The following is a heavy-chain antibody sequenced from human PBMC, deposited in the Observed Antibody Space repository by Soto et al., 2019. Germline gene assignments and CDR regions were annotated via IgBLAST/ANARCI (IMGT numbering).Heavy chain of an antibody. V-gene: IGHV4-34*01. CDR2: INHSGST. J-gene: IGHJ4*02. CDR3: ARGRSVTTPYYFDY. Sequence: SETLSLTCAVYGGSFSGYYWSWIRQPPGKGLEWIGEINHSGSTNYNPSLKSRVTISVDTSKNQFSLKLSSVTAADTAVYYCARGRSVTTPYYFDYWGQGTLVTVSS. CDR1: GGSFSGYY. D-gene: IGHD4-17*01.